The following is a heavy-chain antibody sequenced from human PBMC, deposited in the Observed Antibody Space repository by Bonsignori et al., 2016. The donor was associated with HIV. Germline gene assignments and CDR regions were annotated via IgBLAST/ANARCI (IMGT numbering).Heavy chain of an antibody. D-gene: IGHD1-14*01. CDR3: AKGGMRYPLQNWFDP. CDR1: GFTFSNYX. Sequence: EVQLVESGGDLVQPGRSLRLSCAASGFTFSNYXMSWVRQAPGKGLEWVSVISASGGSRYYADSVKGRFTISRDNSKNTLYLQMNSLRADDTAVYYCAKGGMRYPLQNWFDPSGPRGPVVTVSS. J-gene: IGHJ5*02. CDR2: ISASGGSR. V-gene: IGHV3-23*04.